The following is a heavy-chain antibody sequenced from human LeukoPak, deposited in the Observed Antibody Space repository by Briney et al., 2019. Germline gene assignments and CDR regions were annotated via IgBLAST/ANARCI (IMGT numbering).Heavy chain of an antibody. Sequence: SETLSLTCTVSGGSISSYYWSWIRQPPGKGLEWMGYIYYSGSTNYNPSLKSRVTISVDTSKNQFSLKLSSVTAADTAVYYCARGLGYYYYGMDVWGQGTTVTVSS. CDR1: GGSISSYY. J-gene: IGHJ6*02. D-gene: IGHD3-16*01. V-gene: IGHV4-59*12. CDR3: ARGLGYYYYGMDV. CDR2: IYYSGST.